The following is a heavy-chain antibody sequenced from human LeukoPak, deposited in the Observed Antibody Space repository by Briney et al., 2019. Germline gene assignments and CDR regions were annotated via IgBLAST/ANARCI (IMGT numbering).Heavy chain of an antibody. V-gene: IGHV3-48*03. Sequence: PGGSLRLSCAASGFTFSSYEMNWVRQAPGKGLEWVSYISSSGSTIYYADSVKGRFTISRDNAKNSLYLQMYSLRAEDTAVYYCARTSRGIDAFDIWGQGTMVTVSS. CDR3: ARTSRGIDAFDI. CDR1: GFTFSSYE. CDR2: ISSSGSTI. D-gene: IGHD3-16*01. J-gene: IGHJ3*02.